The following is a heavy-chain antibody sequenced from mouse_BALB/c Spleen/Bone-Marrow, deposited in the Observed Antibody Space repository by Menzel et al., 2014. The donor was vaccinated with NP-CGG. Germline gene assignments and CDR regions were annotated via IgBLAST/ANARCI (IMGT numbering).Heavy chain of an antibody. CDR2: ISYSGNT. Sequence: EVKLMESGPNLVKPSQTLSLTCSVTGDSTTSGYWNWIRKFPGNKLEYMGYISYSGNTYYNPSLKSRISITRDTSKNQYYLQLNSVTTEDTATYYCATYDGYCFDYWGQGTTLTVSS. D-gene: IGHD2-3*01. J-gene: IGHJ2*01. CDR3: ATYDGYCFDY. V-gene: IGHV3-8*02. CDR1: GDSTTSGY.